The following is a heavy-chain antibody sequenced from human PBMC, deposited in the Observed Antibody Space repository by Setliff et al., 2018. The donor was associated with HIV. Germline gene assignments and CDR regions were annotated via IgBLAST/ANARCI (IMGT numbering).Heavy chain of an antibody. D-gene: IGHD3-9*01. CDR2: VYDSGNT. CDR3: ARGQLRYLANGYYFDY. Sequence: SETLSLTCAIPDQLISSGNYWGWIRQPLGRGLEWIGSVYDSGNTYYKPALESRAAISLDTSMNQFSLKLSSVTAADTAVYYCARGQLRYLANGYYFDYWGQGTLVTVSS. J-gene: IGHJ4*02. V-gene: IGHV4-38-2*01. CDR1: DQLISSGNY.